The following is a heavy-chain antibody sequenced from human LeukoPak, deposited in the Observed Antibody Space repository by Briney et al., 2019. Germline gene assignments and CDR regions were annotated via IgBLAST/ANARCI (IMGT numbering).Heavy chain of an antibody. Sequence: GGSLRLSCEASGFTSISYWMSWVRQAPGKGLEWVANIKQDGSEKYYVDSVKGRFTISRDNAKNSLYLQMNSLRAEDTAVYYCARARFETTVTTLVRKKDYYYYNMDVWGKGTTVTVSS. V-gene: IGHV3-7*01. D-gene: IGHD4-17*01. J-gene: IGHJ6*03. CDR1: GFTSISYW. CDR3: ARARFETTVTTLVRKKDYYYYNMDV. CDR2: IKQDGSEK.